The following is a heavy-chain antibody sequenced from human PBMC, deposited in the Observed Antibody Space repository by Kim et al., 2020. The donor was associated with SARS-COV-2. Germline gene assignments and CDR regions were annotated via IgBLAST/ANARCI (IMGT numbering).Heavy chain of an antibody. CDR2: ISGSGDST. CDR3: AKQVWELASRFDY. V-gene: IGHV3-23*01. Sequence: GGSLRLSCAASGFTFSSYAMSWVRQAPGKGLEWVSAISGSGDSTYYADSVKGRFTVSRDNSKNTLYLQMNSLRAEDTAVYYCAKQVWELASRFDYWGQGTLVTVSS. CDR1: GFTFSSYA. D-gene: IGHD1-26*01. J-gene: IGHJ4*02.